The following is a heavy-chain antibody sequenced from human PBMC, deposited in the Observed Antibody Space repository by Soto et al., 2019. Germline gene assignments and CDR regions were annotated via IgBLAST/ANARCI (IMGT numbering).Heavy chain of an antibody. CDR3: ARAKWAKSSGYLRAFDY. CDR2: IYYSGST. D-gene: IGHD3-22*01. CDR1: GGSISSYY. Sequence: QVQLQESGPGLVKPSETLSLTCTVSGGSISSYYWSWIRQPPGKGLEWIGYIYYSGSTNYNPSLKSRVTISADTAKNPFSLKLSSVTAADTAVYYCARAKWAKSSGYLRAFDYWGQGTLVTVSS. V-gene: IGHV4-59*01. J-gene: IGHJ4*02.